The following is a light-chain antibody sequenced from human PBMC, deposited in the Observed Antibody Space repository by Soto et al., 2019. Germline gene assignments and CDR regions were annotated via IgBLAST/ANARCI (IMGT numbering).Light chain of an antibody. CDR2: AAS. J-gene: IGKJ2*01. V-gene: IGKV1-39*01. CDR1: QSISRN. Sequence: DIQMTQSPSSLSLSVGDRVIITCRASQSISRNLNWYQQKPGKAPKLLIYAASSLQSGVPSRFRGSGSGTYVPLTISSLQPEDFAHYYCQQTYSLPYTFGQGTKLEIK. CDR3: QQTYSLPYT.